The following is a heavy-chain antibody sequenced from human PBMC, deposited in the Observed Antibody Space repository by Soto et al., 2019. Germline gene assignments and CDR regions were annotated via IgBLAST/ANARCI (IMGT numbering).Heavy chain of an antibody. V-gene: IGHV5-51*01. J-gene: IGHJ4*02. CDR3: GRSPRSSPYFDY. Sequence: GESLKISCRCSGYTFSNFWIAWVRHLPGKGLEWMGIIYPGDHETRYSPSFHGKVTISADKSINTAYLQWSSLEASDSAFYYCGRSPRSSPYFDYWGQGALVTVSS. CDR2: IYPGDHET. D-gene: IGHD6-13*01. CDR1: GYTFSNFW.